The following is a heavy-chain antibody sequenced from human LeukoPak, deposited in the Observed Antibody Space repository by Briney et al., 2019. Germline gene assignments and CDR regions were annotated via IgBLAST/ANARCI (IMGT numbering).Heavy chain of an antibody. CDR2: ISAYNVNT. CDR3: ARLGRLRYFDWLLQNWYFDL. CDR1: GYTFTSYG. J-gene: IGHJ2*01. Sequence: ASLKVSCKASGYTFTSYGISWVRQAPGQGLEWMGWISAYNVNTNYAQKLQGRVTMTTYTSTSTAYMELRSLRSDDTAVYYCARLGRLRYFDWLLQNWYFDLWGRGTLVTVSS. D-gene: IGHD3-9*01. V-gene: IGHV1-18*01.